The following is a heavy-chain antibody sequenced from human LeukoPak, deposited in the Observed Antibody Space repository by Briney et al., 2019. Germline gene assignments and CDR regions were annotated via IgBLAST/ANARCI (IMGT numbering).Heavy chain of an antibody. V-gene: IGHV3-21*01. CDR1: GFALKSYS. D-gene: IGHD2-8*02. J-gene: IGHJ5*01. CDR2: ISSTSAYI. CDR3: ARVAVSGPTGWFDS. Sequence: GGSLRLSCAGSGFALKSYSLSWVRQAPGKGLEWVSSISSTSAYIYYADSVKGRFTISRDNVDNVVYLQMNSLGAEDTAVYYCARVAVSGPTGWFDSWGQGALVIVSS.